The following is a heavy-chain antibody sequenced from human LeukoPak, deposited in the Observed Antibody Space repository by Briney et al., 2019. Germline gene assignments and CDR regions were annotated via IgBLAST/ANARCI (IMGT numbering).Heavy chain of an antibody. CDR1: GYTFTSYD. Sequence: GASVNVSCKASGYTFTSYDINWVRPPTGQGVEWMGWMNPNSGNTGYAQKFQGRVTMTRNTSISTAYMELSSLRSEDTVVYYCARLLTKTGTDYWGQGTLVTVSS. CDR3: ARLLTKTGTDY. J-gene: IGHJ4*02. V-gene: IGHV1-8*01. CDR2: MNPNSGNT. D-gene: IGHD1-1*01.